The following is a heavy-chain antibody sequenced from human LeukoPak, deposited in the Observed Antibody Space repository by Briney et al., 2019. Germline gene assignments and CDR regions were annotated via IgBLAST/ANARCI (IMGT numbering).Heavy chain of an antibody. CDR2: IIPIFGTA. CDR1: GGTFSSYA. D-gene: IGHD2-2*01. Sequence: SVKVSCKASGGTFSSYAISWVRQAPGQGLEWMGGIIPIFGTANYAQKFQGRVAITADESTSTAYMELSSLRSGDTAVYYCARDPVAPVVPAAKAFDIWGQGTMVTVSS. V-gene: IGHV1-69*13. CDR3: ARDPVAPVVPAAKAFDI. J-gene: IGHJ3*02.